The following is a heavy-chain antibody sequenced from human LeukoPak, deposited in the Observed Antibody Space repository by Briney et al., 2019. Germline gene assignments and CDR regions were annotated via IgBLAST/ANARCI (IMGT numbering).Heavy chain of an antibody. CDR3: ARDSQLRLLWFGELHYNWFDP. Sequence: GASVEVSCKASGYTFTSYAMNWVRQAPGQGLEWMGWINTNTGNPTYAQGFTGRFVFSLDTSVSTAYLQISSLKAEDTAVYYCARDSQLRLLWFGELHYNWFDPWGQGTLVTVSS. V-gene: IGHV7-4-1*02. D-gene: IGHD3-10*01. CDR2: INTNTGNP. J-gene: IGHJ5*02. CDR1: GYTFTSYA.